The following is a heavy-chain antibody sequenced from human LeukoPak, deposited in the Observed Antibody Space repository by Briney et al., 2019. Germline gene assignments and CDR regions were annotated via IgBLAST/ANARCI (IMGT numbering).Heavy chain of an antibody. V-gene: IGHV5-51*01. D-gene: IGHD2-15*01. CDR2: IYPDDSDT. CDR3: ARRGGNYYYYNMDV. J-gene: IGHJ6*03. Sequence: GESLKISCKGSGYTFTNYWIAWVRQMPGKGLEWMGIIYPDDSDTRYSPSFQGQVTISADKSITTAYLQWSSLEASDTAMYFCARRGGNYYYYNMDVWGKGTRVTVPS. CDR1: GYTFTNYW.